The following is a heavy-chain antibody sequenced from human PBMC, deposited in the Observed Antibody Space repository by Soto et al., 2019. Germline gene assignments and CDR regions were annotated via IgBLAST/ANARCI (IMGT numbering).Heavy chain of an antibody. D-gene: IGHD3-22*01. J-gene: IGHJ4*02. V-gene: IGHV3-53*01. CDR1: GFSVSSNY. CDR3: ARDPGSGYDYFDY. CDR2: MYSGGSA. Sequence: PGGSLRLSCAASGFSVSSNYMSWLRQAPGKGLEWVSVMYSGGSAFYADSVRGRFTISRDISKNTLCLQMNGLRAEDTAVYYCARDPGSGYDYFDYWGQGTLVTVSS.